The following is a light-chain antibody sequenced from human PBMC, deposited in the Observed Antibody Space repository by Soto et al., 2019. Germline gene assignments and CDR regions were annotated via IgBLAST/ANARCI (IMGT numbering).Light chain of an antibody. J-gene: IGKJ4*01. V-gene: IGKV1-39*01. CDR1: QAILTY. CDR2: GAS. Sequence: DIHLTQSPSSLSAAVGYRVTITWRASQAILTYLNWFQQKAGKAPEVLIYGASSLRSGVPSRFTGSGSATDFTLTISSLQPEDAGTYFCQQTFSPAVTFGGGTKVDI. CDR3: QQTFSPAVT.